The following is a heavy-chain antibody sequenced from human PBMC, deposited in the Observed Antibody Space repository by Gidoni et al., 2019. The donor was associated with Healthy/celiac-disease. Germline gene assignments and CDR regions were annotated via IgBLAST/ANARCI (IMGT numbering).Heavy chain of an antibody. CDR3: ARVPEVAASPTSFDY. CDR2: LYYSRST. J-gene: IGHJ4*02. Sequence: QVQLQELGPGLVKPSQTLSPTCTVPGASISSGGYYWSWIRQHPGKGLEWIGYLYYSRSTYYNPSLKSLVTISVDTSKNQFSLKLSSVTAADTAVYYCARVPEVAASPTSFDYWGQGTLVTVSS. V-gene: IGHV4-31*01. CDR1: GASISSGGYY. D-gene: IGHD2-15*01.